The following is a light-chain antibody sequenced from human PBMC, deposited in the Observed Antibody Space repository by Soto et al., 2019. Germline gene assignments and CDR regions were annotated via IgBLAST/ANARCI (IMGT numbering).Light chain of an antibody. Sequence: EIVLTQSPGTLSLSPGERATLSCRASQSVSSSYLAWYQQKPGQAPRLLIYGASSRATGIPGGFSGSGSGTDFTLTISRLEPEDFAVYYCQHSGDFRWTFGQGTKVDIK. CDR1: QSVSSSY. CDR3: QHSGDFRWT. V-gene: IGKV3-20*01. CDR2: GAS. J-gene: IGKJ1*01.